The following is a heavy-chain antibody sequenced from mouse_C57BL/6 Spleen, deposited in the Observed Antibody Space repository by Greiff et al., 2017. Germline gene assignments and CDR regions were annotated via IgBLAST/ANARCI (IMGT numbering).Heavy chain of an antibody. V-gene: IGHV5-17*01. CDR3: ARGYYGSSYSYWYFDV. D-gene: IGHD1-1*01. CDR1: GFTFSDYG. J-gene: IGHJ1*03. Sequence: EVQLVESGGGLVKPGGSLKLSCAASGFTFSDYGMHWVRQAPEKGLEWVAYISSGSSTIYYADTVKGRFTISRDNAKNTLFLQMTSLRSEDTAMYYCARGYYGSSYSYWYFDVRGTGTTVTVSA. CDR2: ISSGSSTI.